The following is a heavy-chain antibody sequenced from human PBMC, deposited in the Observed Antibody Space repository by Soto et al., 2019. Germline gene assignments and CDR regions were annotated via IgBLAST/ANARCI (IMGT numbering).Heavy chain of an antibody. CDR2: IYYSGST. Sequence: QLQLQESGPGLVKPSETLSLTCTVSGGSISSSSYYWGWIRQPPGKGLEWIGSIYYSGSTYYNPSLKSRVTISVDTSKNQFSLKLSSVTAADTAVYYGASWLLWFGEFGHFDYWGQGTLVTVSS. D-gene: IGHD3-10*01. CDR1: GGSISSSSYY. CDR3: ASWLLWFGEFGHFDY. V-gene: IGHV4-39*01. J-gene: IGHJ4*02.